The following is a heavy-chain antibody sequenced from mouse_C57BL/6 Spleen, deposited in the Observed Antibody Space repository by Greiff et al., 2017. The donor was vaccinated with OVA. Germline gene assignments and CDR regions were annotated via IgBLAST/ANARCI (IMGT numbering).Heavy chain of an antibody. D-gene: IGHD1-1*01. CDR2: INPNNGGT. J-gene: IGHJ1*03. CDR1: GYTFTDYN. Sequence: VQLQQSGPELVKPGASVKIPCKASGYTFTDYNMDWVKQSHGKSLEWIGDINPNNGGTIYNQKFKGKATLTVDKSSSTAYMELRSLTSEDTSVYYCARDSDYYGSSYYFDVWGTGTTVTVSS. V-gene: IGHV1-18*01. CDR3: ARDSDYYGSSYYFDV.